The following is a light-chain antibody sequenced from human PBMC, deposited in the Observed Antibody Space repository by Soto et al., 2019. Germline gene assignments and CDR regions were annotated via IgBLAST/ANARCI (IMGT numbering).Light chain of an antibody. V-gene: IGLV2-14*01. Sequence: QSVLTRSASVSGSPGQSITISCTGTSSDVGGHDYVSWYQQHPGKAPTLMIYHVTNRPSGVSSRFSGSKSGNTAFLIISGLQAEDEADYYCSSYTSSSTFVFGTGTKVTVL. CDR2: HVT. CDR3: SSYTSSSTFV. J-gene: IGLJ1*01. CDR1: SSDVGGHDY.